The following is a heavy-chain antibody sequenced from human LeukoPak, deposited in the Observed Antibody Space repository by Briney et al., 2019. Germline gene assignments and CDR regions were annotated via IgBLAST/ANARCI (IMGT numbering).Heavy chain of an antibody. CDR2: ISSSSSYI. D-gene: IGHD6-13*01. CDR1: GFTFSSYS. V-gene: IGHV3-21*01. CDR3: ARGIAATGTSHLDY. J-gene: IGHJ4*02. Sequence: GGSLRLSCAASGFTFSSYSMNWVRQAPGKGLEWVSSISSSSSYIYYADSVKGRFTISRDNAKNSLYLQMNSLRAEDTAVYYCARGIAATGTSHLDYWGQGTLVTVSS.